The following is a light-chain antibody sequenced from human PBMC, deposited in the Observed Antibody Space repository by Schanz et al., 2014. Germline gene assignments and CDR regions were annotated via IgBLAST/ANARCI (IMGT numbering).Light chain of an antibody. V-gene: IGKV3D-15*01. J-gene: IGKJ4*01. CDR3: QQYGGSPLT. Sequence: EIVMTQSPATLSVSPGERATLSCRASQRLSSNLAWYQQKPGQAPRLLIYGASNRATGIPARFSGSGSGTDFTLTISSLEPEDFAVYYCQQYGGSPLTFGGGTKVEIK. CDR2: GAS. CDR1: QRLSSN.